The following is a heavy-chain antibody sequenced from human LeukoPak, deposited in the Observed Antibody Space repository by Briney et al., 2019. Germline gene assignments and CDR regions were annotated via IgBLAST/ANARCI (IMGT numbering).Heavy chain of an antibody. CDR1: GGSMSIYY. V-gene: IGHV4-59*08. CDR2: IYYSGST. J-gene: IGHJ4*02. D-gene: IGHD5-24*01. Sequence: ASETLSLTCTVSGGSMSIYYWSWIRQPPGKGLEWIGYIYYSGSTKYNPSLKSRVTISVDTSKNQFSLKLSSVTAADTAVYYCARGARAGYNLEPFDYWGQGTLVTVSS. CDR3: ARGARAGYNLEPFDY.